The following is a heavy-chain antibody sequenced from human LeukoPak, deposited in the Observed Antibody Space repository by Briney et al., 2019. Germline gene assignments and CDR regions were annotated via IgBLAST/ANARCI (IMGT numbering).Heavy chain of an antibody. CDR2: ISSNNRYI. CDR3: AKDRTVGASYWYFDL. D-gene: IGHD1-26*01. J-gene: IGHJ2*01. CDR1: GFTFSTYS. Sequence: GGSLRLSCAASGFTFSTYSMNWVRQAPGKGLEWVSSISSNNRYIYYADSVKSRFTISRDSSKNTLFLHMNTLRAEDTAIYYCAKDRTVGASYWYFDLWGRGTLVTVSS. V-gene: IGHV3-21*04.